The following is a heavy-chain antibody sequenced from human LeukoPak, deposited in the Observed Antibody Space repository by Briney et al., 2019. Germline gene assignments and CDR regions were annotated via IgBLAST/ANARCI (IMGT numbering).Heavy chain of an antibody. CDR3: AGSGNSHHFDF. CDR1: GGSISSYY. D-gene: IGHD4-23*01. V-gene: IGHV4-59*08. CDR2: IYYSGST. J-gene: IGHJ4*02. Sequence: SETRSLACTVSGGSISSYYWSWIRQPPGKGLEWIGYIYYSGSTNYNPSLKSRVTISVDTSKNQFSLKLSSVTAADTAVYYCAGSGNSHHFDFWDQGTLVTVSS.